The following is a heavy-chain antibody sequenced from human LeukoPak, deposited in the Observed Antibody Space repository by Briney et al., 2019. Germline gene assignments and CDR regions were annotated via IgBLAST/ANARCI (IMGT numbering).Heavy chain of an antibody. D-gene: IGHD6-19*01. CDR2: IWYDGSNK. Sequence: GRSLRLSCAASGFTFSSYGMHWVRQAPGKGLEWVAVIWYDGSNKYYADSVKGRFTISRDNSKNTLYLQMNSLRAEDTAVYYCAKDVAAVAGYFDYWGQGTLVTVSS. CDR3: AKDVAAVAGYFDY. V-gene: IGHV3-33*06. J-gene: IGHJ4*02. CDR1: GFTFSSYG.